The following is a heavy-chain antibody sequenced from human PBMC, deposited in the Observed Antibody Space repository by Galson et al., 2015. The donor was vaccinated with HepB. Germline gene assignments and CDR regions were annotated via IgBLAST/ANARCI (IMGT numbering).Heavy chain of an antibody. CDR1: EFILSSYA. CDR2: INGRGDKT. CDR3: AKRFWGNYRSPFEH. Sequence: SLRLSCATSEFILSSYAMTWVRQSPERGLEWVSTINGRGDKTYYTDSVKGRFTISRDNSNNTQYLQLTSLRAEDTAIYFCAKRFWGNYRSPFEHWGQGTLVTVSS. J-gene: IGHJ4*02. V-gene: IGHV3-23*01. D-gene: IGHD3-16*02.